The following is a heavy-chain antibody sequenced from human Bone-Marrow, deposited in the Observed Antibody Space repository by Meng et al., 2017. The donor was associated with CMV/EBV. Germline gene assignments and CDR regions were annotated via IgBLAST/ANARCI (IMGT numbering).Heavy chain of an antibody. D-gene: IGHD3/OR15-3a*01. V-gene: IGHV3-43*01. CDR2: ITWDGGSR. J-gene: IGHJ4*02. CDR1: GFNFDDSN. CDR3: VKGGNDFWG. Sequence: GESLKISCAASGFNFDDSNMHWVRQAPGKGLEWVSFITWDGGSRNYADSVKGRFTISRDNSKNSLYLQMNSLRADDTALYYCVKGGNDFWGWGQGTLVTVSS.